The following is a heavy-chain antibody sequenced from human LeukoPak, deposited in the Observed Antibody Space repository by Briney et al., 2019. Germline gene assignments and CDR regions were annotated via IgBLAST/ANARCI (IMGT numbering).Heavy chain of an antibody. CDR1: GYTFTSYG. V-gene: IGHV1-18*01. CDR3: ARDPATSIAAAGTSWFDP. CDR2: ISAYNGNT. J-gene: IGHJ5*02. D-gene: IGHD6-13*01. Sequence: ASVKVSCKASGYTFTSYGISWVRQAPGQGLEWMGWISAYNGNTNYAQKLQGRVTMTTDTSTSTAYMELRSLRSDDTAVYYCARDPATSIAAAGTSWFDPWGQGTLVTVSS.